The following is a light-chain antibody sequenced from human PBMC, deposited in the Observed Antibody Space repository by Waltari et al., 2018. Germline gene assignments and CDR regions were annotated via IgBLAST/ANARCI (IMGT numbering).Light chain of an antibody. V-gene: IGLV2-11*01. CDR2: DVS. CDR1: SSDGGGYNY. CDR3: CSYRGSFV. Sequence: QSALTQPRSVSGSPGQSVTISCTGTSSDGGGYNYVSWYQQNPGKAPKLMIYDVSNRPSGVPDRVSGAKSGNTASLTISGLQAEDDGDYYCCSYRGSFVFGTGTKVTVL. J-gene: IGLJ1*01.